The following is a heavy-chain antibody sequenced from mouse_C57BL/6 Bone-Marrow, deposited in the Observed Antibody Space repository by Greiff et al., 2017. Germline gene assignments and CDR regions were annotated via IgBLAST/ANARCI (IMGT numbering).Heavy chain of an antibody. Sequence: QVQLKESGPGLVQPSQSLSITCTVSGFSLTSYGVHWVRQSPGKGLEWLGVIWSGGSTDYNAAFISRLSISKDNYKSQVFFKMNSLQAYDTAIYYCARKSGWLLPHAMDYWGQGTSVTVSS. CDR2: IWSGGST. D-gene: IGHD2-3*01. CDR1: GFSLTSYG. J-gene: IGHJ4*01. CDR3: ARKSGWLLPHAMDY. V-gene: IGHV2-2*01.